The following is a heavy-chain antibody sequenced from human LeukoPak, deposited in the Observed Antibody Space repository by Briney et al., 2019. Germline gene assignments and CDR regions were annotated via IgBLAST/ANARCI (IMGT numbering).Heavy chain of an antibody. CDR2: TSGSGVST. V-gene: IGHV3-23*01. Sequence: GGSLRLSCVASGFTFSTYAMSWVRQAPGKGLEWVSATSGSGVSTYYADSVKGRFTISRDNSKNTLYLQMNSLRAEDTAVYYCAKTPDSSSWYSGYYYYGMDVWGQGTTVTVSS. J-gene: IGHJ6*02. CDR1: GFTFSTYA. D-gene: IGHD6-13*01. CDR3: AKTPDSSSWYSGYYYYGMDV.